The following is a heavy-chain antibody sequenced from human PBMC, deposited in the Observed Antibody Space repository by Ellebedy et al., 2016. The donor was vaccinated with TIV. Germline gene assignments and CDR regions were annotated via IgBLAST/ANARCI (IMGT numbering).Heavy chain of an antibody. CDR3: AADSSGYYAPFGYYGMDV. CDR2: MNTNSGNT. D-gene: IGHD3-22*01. V-gene: IGHV1-8*01. Sequence: AASVKVSCKASGYTFTSYDINWVRQAAGQGLEWMGCMNTNSGNTGYAQKFQGRVTMTRNTSLSTAYMELSSLRSEDPAVYYGAADSSGYYAPFGYYGMDVWGQGTTVTVSS. J-gene: IGHJ6*02. CDR1: GYTFTSYD.